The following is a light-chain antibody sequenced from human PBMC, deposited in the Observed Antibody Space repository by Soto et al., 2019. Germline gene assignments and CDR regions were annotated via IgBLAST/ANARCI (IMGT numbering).Light chain of an antibody. J-gene: IGKJ1*01. V-gene: IGKV1-5*03. Sequence: DIQMTQSPSTLSASVGDRVTITCRASQSISSWLAWYQQKSGKAPKLLIYKASSLESGVPSRFSGSGSGTEFQLTISSLHPDDFATYYCQQYNSYSRTFCQGTKVKIK. CDR1: QSISSW. CDR2: KAS. CDR3: QQYNSYSRT.